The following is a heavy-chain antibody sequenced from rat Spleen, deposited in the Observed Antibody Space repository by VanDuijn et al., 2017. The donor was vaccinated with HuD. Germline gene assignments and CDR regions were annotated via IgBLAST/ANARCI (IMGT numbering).Heavy chain of an antibody. D-gene: IGHD1-6*01. V-gene: IGHV5-20*01. CDR2: INYDGDNT. CDR3: TRDRILRATGFDS. Sequence: EVQLVESGGGLVQPGRSLKLSCAASGFTFNDYYMAWVRQAPTKGLEWVASINYDGDNTYSRDSVKGRFTISRDNAKSSLYLQMESLRSEAKATYYCTRDRILRATGFDSWGQGVMVTVSS. J-gene: IGHJ2*01. CDR1: GFTFNDYY.